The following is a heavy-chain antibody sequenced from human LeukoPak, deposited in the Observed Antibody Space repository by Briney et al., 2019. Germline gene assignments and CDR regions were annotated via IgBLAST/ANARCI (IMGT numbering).Heavy chain of an antibody. CDR2: IYYSGST. CDR1: GGSISSYS. Sequence: SETLSLTCTVSGGSISSYSWSWIRQPPGKGLEWIGSIYYSGSTNYNPSLKSRVTILVDTSKKQFSLKLNSVTAADTGVYYCAIIDYMKVRSNWYFDLWGRGTLVTVSS. D-gene: IGHD4-11*01. CDR3: AIIDYMKVRSNWYFDL. V-gene: IGHV4-59*01. J-gene: IGHJ2*01.